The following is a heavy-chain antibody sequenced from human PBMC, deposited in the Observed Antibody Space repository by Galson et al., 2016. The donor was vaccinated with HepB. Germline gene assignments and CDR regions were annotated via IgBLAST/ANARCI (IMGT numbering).Heavy chain of an antibody. CDR1: GLNFNIQY. CDR3: ATVHYYHLRE. V-gene: IGHV3-11*04. J-gene: IGHJ1*01. CDR2: VSNSGSHI. D-gene: IGHD3-10*02. Sequence: SLRLSCATSGLNFNIQYMSWIRQAPGKGLECVSFVSNSGSHISYADSVRGRFTVSRDNAKNSLSLQIDSLRAEDTAVYYCATVHYYHLREWGQGTLVIVSS.